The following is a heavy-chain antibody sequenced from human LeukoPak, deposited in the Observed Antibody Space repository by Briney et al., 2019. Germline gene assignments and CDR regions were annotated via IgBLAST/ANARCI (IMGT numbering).Heavy chain of an antibody. V-gene: IGHV3-23*01. D-gene: IGHD6-19*01. J-gene: IGHJ4*02. CDR2: ISGSGGST. Sequence: GGSLRLSCAASGFTFSTYPMTWVRQAPGKGLEWVSAISGSGGSTYYADSVKGRFTISRDNSKNTLYLQMNSLRAEDTAVYYCAKVVIAVAKRGSFWGQGTLVTVSS. CDR1: GFTFSTYP. CDR3: AKVVIAVAKRGSF.